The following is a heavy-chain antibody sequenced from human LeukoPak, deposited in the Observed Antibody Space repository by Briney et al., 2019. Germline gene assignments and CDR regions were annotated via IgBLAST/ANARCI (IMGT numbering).Heavy chain of an antibody. Sequence: ASVKVSCKASGYTFTGYYMHWVRQAPGQGLEWMGWMNPNSGNTGYAQKFQGRVTITRNTSISTAYMELSSLRSEDTAVYYCARGAEMATITTYYYYYYMDVWGKGTTVTVSS. CDR1: GYTFTGYY. D-gene: IGHD5-24*01. J-gene: IGHJ6*03. V-gene: IGHV1-8*03. CDR2: MNPNSGNT. CDR3: ARGAEMATITTYYYYYYMDV.